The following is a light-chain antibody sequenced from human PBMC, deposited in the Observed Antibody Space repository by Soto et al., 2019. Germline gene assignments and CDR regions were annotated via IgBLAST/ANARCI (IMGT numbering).Light chain of an antibody. J-gene: IGLJ1*01. CDR3: AAWDDSLNGLHV. V-gene: IGLV1-44*01. CDR2: SNN. Sequence: QSALTQPPSASGTPGQRVTISCSGSSSNIGSNTVNWYQQLPGTAPKLLIYSNNQRPPGVPDRFSGSKSGTSASLAISGLQSEDEADYYCAAWDDSLNGLHVFGTGTKVTVL. CDR1: SSNIGSNT.